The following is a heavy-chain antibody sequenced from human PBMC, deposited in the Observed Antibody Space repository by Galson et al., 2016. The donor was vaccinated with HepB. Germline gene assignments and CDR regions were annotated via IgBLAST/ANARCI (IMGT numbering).Heavy chain of an antibody. CDR3: ARGAGIAVADYFYYYAFDV. CDR1: GYTFTTYD. CDR2: VNTNSVNT. V-gene: IGHV1-8*01. J-gene: IGHJ6*02. D-gene: IGHD6-19*01. Sequence: CKASGYTFTTYDINWVRQATGQGLEWMGWVNTNSVNTGYAQKFQGRVTMSRNSSINTAYMELTSLRSEDTAAYYCARGAGIAVADYFYYYAFDVWGQGTTVTVSS.